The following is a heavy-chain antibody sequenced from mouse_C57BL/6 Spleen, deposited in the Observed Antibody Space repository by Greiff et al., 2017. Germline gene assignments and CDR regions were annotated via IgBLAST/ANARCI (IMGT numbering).Heavy chain of an antibody. CDR2: IHPNSGRT. CDR3: AAICYGKDWYFDV. Sequence: QVQLQQPGAELVKPGASVKLSCKASGYTFTSYWMHWVKQRPGQGLEWIGMIHPNSGRTNYNEKLKSTATLTVDNSYSTAYMRLSSLTSENSAVYCCAAICYGKDWYFDVWGTGTTVTVSS. V-gene: IGHV1-64*01. CDR1: GYTFTSYW. D-gene: IGHD2-1*01. J-gene: IGHJ1*03.